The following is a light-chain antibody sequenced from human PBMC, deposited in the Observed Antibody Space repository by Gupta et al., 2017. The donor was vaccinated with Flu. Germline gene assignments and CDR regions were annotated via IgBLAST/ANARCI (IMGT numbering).Light chain of an antibody. Sequence: TISCTGSSSNIGAGYAVHWYQQLPGTAPKLLILVNTNRPSGVPDRFSCSKSGSSASLAITGLQADDEADYYCQSYDDRLSGSRVFGTGTKLTVL. J-gene: IGLJ1*01. CDR1: SSNIGAGYA. CDR3: QSYDDRLSGSRV. CDR2: VNT. V-gene: IGLV1-40*01.